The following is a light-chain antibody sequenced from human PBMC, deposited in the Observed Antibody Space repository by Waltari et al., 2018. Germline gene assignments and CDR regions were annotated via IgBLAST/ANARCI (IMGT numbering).Light chain of an antibody. CDR3: CSYAGSYTYV. CDR1: ISAVGGYNY. J-gene: IGLJ2*01. V-gene: IGLV2-11*01. CDR2: DVS. Sequence: QSALTQPRSVSGSPGQSVTISCTGPISAVGGYNYVSCYQQHPGKAPKLMIYDVSKRPSGVPDRFSGSKSGNTASLTISGLQAEDEADYYCCSYAGSYTYVFGGGTKLTVL.